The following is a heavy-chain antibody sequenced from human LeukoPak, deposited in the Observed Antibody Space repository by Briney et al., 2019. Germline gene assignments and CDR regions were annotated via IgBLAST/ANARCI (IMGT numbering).Heavy chain of an antibody. V-gene: IGHV3-33*01. CDR2: IWYDGSNK. J-gene: IGHJ4*02. CDR1: GFTLSSYG. CDR3: ARDREAYYYDSSGYLPDY. D-gene: IGHD3-22*01. Sequence: GGSLRLSCAASGFTLSSYGMHWVRQAPGKGLEWVAVIWYDGSNKYYADSVKGRFTISRDNSKNTLYLQMNSLRAEDTAVYYCARDREAYYYDSSGYLPDYWGQGTLVTVSS.